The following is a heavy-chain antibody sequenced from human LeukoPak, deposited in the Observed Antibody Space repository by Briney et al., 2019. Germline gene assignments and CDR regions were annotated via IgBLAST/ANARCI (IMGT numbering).Heavy chain of an antibody. CDR1: GGSISSGDYY. CDR3: ARDPRWLTPDCTSISCYENYFDP. J-gene: IGHJ5*02. Sequence: SQTLSVTCTVSGGSISSGDYYWSWIRQPPGKGLEWIGYIYYSGSTYYNPSLKSRVTISVDTSKNQFSLRLTSVTAADTAVYYCARDPRWLTPDCTSISCYENYFDPWGQGILVTVSS. V-gene: IGHV4-30-4*01. D-gene: IGHD2-2*01. CDR2: IYYSGST.